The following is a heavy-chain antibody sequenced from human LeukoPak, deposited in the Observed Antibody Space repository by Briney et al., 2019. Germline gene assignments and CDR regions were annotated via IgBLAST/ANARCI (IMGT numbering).Heavy chain of an antibody. CDR1: GYSFTSYW. Sequence: GESLKISCKGSGYSFTSYWIGWVRQMPGKGLEWMGIIYPGDSDTRYSPSFQGQVTISVDKSISTAYLQWSGLKASDTAMYYCARGSTPLRGFCSSSSCTLFPYWGQGTLITVSS. V-gene: IGHV5-51*01. J-gene: IGHJ4*02. CDR3: ARGSTPLRGFCSSSSCTLFPY. CDR2: IYPGDSDT. D-gene: IGHD2-2*01.